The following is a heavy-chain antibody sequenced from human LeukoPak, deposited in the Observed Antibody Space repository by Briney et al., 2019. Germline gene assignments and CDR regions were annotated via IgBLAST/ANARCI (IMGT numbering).Heavy chain of an antibody. V-gene: IGHV4-59*01. CDR2: TYYSGST. CDR1: GGSISSYY. D-gene: IGHD4-17*01. J-gene: IGHJ3*02. CDR3: ARLTTVTTYRAFDI. Sequence: PSETLSLTCTVSGGSISSYYWSWIRQPPGKGLEWIGYTYYSGSTNYNPSLKSRVTISVDTSKNQFSLKLSSVTAADTAVYYCARLTTVTTYRAFDIWGQGTMVTVSS.